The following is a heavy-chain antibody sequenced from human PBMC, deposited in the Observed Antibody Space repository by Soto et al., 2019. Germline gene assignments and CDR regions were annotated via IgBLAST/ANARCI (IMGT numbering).Heavy chain of an antibody. J-gene: IGHJ6*02. Sequence: SETLSLTCAVYGGSFSGYYWSWIRQPPGKGLEWIGEINHSGSTNYNPSLKSRVTISVDTSKNQFSLKLSSVTAADTAVYYFAIGSSLTGTTDYYYYYGMDVWGQGTTVTVSS. CDR3: AIGSSLTGTTDYYYYYGMDV. CDR1: GGSFSGYY. V-gene: IGHV4-34*01. CDR2: INHSGST. D-gene: IGHD1-7*01.